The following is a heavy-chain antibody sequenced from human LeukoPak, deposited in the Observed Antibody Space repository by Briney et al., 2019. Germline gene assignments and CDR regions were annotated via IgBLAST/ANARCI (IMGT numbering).Heavy chain of an antibody. D-gene: IGHD6-13*01. J-gene: IGHJ5*02. Sequence: GGSLRLSCAASGFTFSSYAMSWVRQAPGKGLEWVSAISGSGGSTYYADSVKGRFTISRDNSKDTVYLQMNSLREEDTAVYYCARGSAAAAASFDPWGQGTLVTVSS. CDR1: GFTFSSYA. V-gene: IGHV3-23*01. CDR3: ARGSAAAAASFDP. CDR2: ISGSGGST.